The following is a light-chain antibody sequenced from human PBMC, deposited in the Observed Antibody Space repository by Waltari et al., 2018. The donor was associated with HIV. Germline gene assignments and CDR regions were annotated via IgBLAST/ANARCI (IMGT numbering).Light chain of an antibody. Sequence: QSALTQPPSASGSPGQSVAISCTGSSNDIGPYNFVSWYQHHPGKAPKLIIYDVTRRPPGIPYRFSGTKSGYTASLTVSDLQVEDEADYYCVSYTEKDTFLLFGGGTKLAV. V-gene: IGLV2-8*01. J-gene: IGLJ2*01. CDR3: VSYTEKDTFLL. CDR1: SNDIGPYNF. CDR2: DVT.